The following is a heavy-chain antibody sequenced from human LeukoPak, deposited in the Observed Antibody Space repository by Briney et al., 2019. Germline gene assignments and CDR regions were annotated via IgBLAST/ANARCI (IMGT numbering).Heavy chain of an antibody. CDR1: GGSISSYY. CDR2: IYYSGST. Sequence: PSETLSLTCTVSGGSISSYYWSWIRQPPGKGLEWIGYIYYSGSTNYNPSLKSRVTISVDTSKNQFSLKLSSVTAADTAVYYCARGGNVGYYYYYGMDVWGQGTTVTVSS. J-gene: IGHJ6*02. D-gene: IGHD4-23*01. V-gene: IGHV4-59*01. CDR3: ARGGNVGYYYYYGMDV.